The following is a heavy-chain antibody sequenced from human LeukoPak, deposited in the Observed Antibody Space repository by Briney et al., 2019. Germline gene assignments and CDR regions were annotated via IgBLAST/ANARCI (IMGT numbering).Heavy chain of an antibody. D-gene: IGHD3-22*01. Sequence: PGGSLRLSCAASGFTFSSYSMNWVRQAPGKGLEWVSSISSSSSYIYYADSVKGRFTISRDNAKNSLYLQMNSLRAEDTAVYYCARIRAKDYYGSSGYYPIFDYWGQGTLVTVSS. CDR3: ARIRAKDYYGSSGYYPIFDY. CDR2: ISSSSSYI. V-gene: IGHV3-21*01. CDR1: GFTFSSYS. J-gene: IGHJ4*02.